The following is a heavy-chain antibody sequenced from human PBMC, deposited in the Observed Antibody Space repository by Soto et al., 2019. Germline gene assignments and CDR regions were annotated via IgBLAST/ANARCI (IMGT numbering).Heavy chain of an antibody. V-gene: IGHV3-30*03. Sequence: QVQLVESGGGVVQPGRSLRLSCAASGFIFSSYGMHWVRQAPGKGLEWVAVISYDGSNKYYADSVKGRFTISRDNSKNTLYLQLNSLRAEDTVVYYCATTPDAFDIWGQGTVVTVSS. CDR2: ISYDGSNK. J-gene: IGHJ3*02. CDR1: GFIFSSYG. CDR3: ATTPDAFDI.